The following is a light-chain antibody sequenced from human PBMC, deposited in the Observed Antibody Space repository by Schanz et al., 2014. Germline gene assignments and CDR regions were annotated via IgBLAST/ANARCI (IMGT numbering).Light chain of an antibody. CDR2: DDI. CDR1: TRDVANHNI. CDR3: CLYTPMSVI. J-gene: IGLJ2*01. V-gene: IGLV2-23*01. Sequence: QSALGQPASVSGSPGQSITISCTGTTRDVANHNIVSWYQQHPGKAPKLMIYDDIKRPSGVSIRFSGSTSGNTASLTISGLQAEDEADYYCCLYTPMSVIFGGGTKLTVL.